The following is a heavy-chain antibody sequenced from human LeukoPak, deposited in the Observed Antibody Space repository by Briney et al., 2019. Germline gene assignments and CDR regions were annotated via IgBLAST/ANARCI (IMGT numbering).Heavy chain of an antibody. D-gene: IGHD1-26*01. CDR3: ARDPYSGSYSDYYYYYMDV. V-gene: IGHV3-53*01. Sequence: GGSLRLSCAASGFTVSSNYMSWVRQAPGKGLEWVSVIYSGGSTYYADSVKGRFTISRDNAKNSLYLQLNSLRAEDTAVYYCARDPYSGSYSDYYYYYMDVWGKGTTVTVSS. CDR1: GFTVSSNY. J-gene: IGHJ6*03. CDR2: IYSGGST.